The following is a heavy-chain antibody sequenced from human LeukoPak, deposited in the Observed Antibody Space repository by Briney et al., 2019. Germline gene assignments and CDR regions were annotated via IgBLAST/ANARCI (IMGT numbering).Heavy chain of an antibody. D-gene: IGHD4-17*01. V-gene: IGHV3-21*01. J-gene: IGHJ5*02. CDR3: AKVGDYGDYNWFDP. Sequence: GGSLRLSCAASGFTFSSYSMNWVRQAPGKGLEWVSSISSSSSYIYYADSVKGRFTISRDNSKNTLYLQMNSLRTKDTAMYYCAKVGDYGDYNWFDPWGQGTLVTVSS. CDR2: ISSSSSYI. CDR1: GFTFSSYS.